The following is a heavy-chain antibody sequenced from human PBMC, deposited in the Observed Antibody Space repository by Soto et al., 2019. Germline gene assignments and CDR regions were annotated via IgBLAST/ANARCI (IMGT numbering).Heavy chain of an antibody. CDR3: ARRDSGGFYRFFDS. D-gene: IGHD2-15*01. CDR2: TGSGTGPG. Sequence: SVKVSCKASGGSLSTNPISWVRQAPGQGLEWMGGTGSGTGPGNHAQKFQGRLTVTADKSTSTVYMELTNLSSEDTAVYYCARRDSGGFYRFFDSWGQGTLVTVSS. J-gene: IGHJ4*02. CDR1: GGSLSTNP. V-gene: IGHV1-69*06.